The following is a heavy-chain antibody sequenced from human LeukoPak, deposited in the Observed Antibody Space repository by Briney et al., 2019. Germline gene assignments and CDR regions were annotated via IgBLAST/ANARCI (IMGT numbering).Heavy chain of an antibody. V-gene: IGHV3-21*04. J-gene: IGHJ3*02. D-gene: IGHD3-10*01. Sequence: PGGSLRLSCAASGFTFSSYSMNWVRQAPGKGLEWVSSISSSSSYIYYADSVKGRFTISRDNAKNSLYLQMNSLRAEDTAVYYCAKGEYYPIDAFDIWGQGTMVTVSS. CDR1: GFTFSSYS. CDR2: ISSSSSYI. CDR3: AKGEYYPIDAFDI.